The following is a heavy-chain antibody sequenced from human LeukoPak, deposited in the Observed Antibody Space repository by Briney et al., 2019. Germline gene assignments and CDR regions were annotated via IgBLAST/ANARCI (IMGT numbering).Heavy chain of an antibody. CDR2: MNPNSGNT. J-gene: IGHJ4*02. V-gene: IGHV1-8*03. CDR1: GYTFTSYD. D-gene: IGHD3-22*01. Sequence: ASVKVSCKASGYTFTSYDINWVRQATGQGLEWMGWMNPNSGNTGYAQKFQGRVTITRNTSISTAYMELSSLRSEDTAVYYCARDRRHYYDSSGYYARPPSEDYWGQGTLVTVSS. CDR3: ARDRRHYYDSSGYYARPPSEDY.